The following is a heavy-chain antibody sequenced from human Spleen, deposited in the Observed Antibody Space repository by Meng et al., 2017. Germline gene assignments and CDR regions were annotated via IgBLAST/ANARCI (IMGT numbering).Heavy chain of an antibody. CDR3: AKDVSGYYDY. CDR1: GFTVSHNY. V-gene: IGHV3-23*01. CDR2: ISGSGGST. D-gene: IGHD3-22*01. Sequence: GESLKISCAASGFTVSHNYMSWVRQAPGKGLEWVSAISGSGGSTYYADSVKGRFTISRDNSKNTLYLQMNSLRAEDTAVYYCAKDVSGYYDYWGQGTLVTVPS. J-gene: IGHJ4*02.